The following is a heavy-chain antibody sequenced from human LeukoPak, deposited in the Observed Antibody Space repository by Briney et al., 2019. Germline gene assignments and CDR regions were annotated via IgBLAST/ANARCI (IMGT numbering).Heavy chain of an antibody. CDR3: ATAVAGYFDY. CDR1: GFTFSRYD. CDR2: TAYDGSNE. D-gene: IGHD6-19*01. Sequence: PGGSLRLSCVASGFTFSRYDMHWVRQAPGKGLEWVAVTAYDGSNEIYADSVKGRFTISRDNSKNTLYLQMNSLRAEDTAVYYCATAVAGYFDYWGQGTLVTVSS. J-gene: IGHJ4*02. V-gene: IGHV3-30-3*01.